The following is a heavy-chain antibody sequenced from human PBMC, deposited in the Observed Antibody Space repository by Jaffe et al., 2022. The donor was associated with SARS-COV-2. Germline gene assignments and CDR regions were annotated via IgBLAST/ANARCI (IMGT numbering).Heavy chain of an antibody. D-gene: IGHD3-22*01. CDR3: ARGRSQLYDSSGYYYSWFDP. CDR1: GGSFSGYY. Sequence: QVQLQQWGAGLLKPSETLSLTCAVYGGSFSGYYWSWIRQPPGKGLEWIGEINHSGSTNYNPSLKSRVTISVDTSKNQFSLKLSSVTAADTAVYYCARGRSQLYDSSGYYYSWFDPWGQGTLVTVSS. J-gene: IGHJ5*02. V-gene: IGHV4-34*01. CDR2: INHSGST.